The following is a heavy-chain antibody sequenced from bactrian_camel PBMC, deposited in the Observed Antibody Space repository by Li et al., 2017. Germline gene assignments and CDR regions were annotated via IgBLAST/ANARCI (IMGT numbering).Heavy chain of an antibody. CDR1: GYVDSYC. J-gene: IGHJ4*01. D-gene: IGHD3*01. CDR3: AAYYDSKYKY. CDR2: ISAAGGTQRI. Sequence: HVQLVESGGGSVEAGGSLRLSCQASGYVDSYCMGWFRQTPGGYERQGVAAISAAGGTQRIYYADSVQGRFTISEDNAERSLFLQMDGLKPDDTATYYCAAYYDSKYKYWGQGTQVTVS. V-gene: IGHV3S1*01.